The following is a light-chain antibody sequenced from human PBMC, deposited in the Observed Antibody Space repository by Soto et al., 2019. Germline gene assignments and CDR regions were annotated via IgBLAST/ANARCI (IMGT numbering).Light chain of an antibody. CDR2: DAS. CDR3: QQYNSYWT. J-gene: IGKJ1*01. Sequence: DIQMTQSPSTLSASVGDRVTITCRASQSISSWLAWYQQKPGKAPXLLIYDASSLESGVPSRFSGSGSGTGFTLTISSLQPDDFATYYCQQYNSYWTFGQGTKVDIK. V-gene: IGKV1-5*01. CDR1: QSISSW.